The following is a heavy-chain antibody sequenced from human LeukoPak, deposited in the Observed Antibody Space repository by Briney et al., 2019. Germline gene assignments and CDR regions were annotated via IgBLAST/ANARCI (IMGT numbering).Heavy chain of an antibody. CDR2: INHSGST. D-gene: IGHD3-16*01. V-gene: IGHV4-34*01. Sequence: SETLSLTCAVYGGPFSGYYWSWIRQPPGKGLEWIGEINHSGSTNYNPSLKSRVTISVDTSKNQFSLKLSSVTAADTAVYYCARADIMGYYYYYMDVWGKGTTVTVSS. J-gene: IGHJ6*03. CDR3: ARADIMGYYYYYMDV. CDR1: GGPFSGYY.